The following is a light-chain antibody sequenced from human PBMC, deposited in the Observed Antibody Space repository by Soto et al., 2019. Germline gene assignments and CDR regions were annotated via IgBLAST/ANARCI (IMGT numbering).Light chain of an antibody. CDR2: AAS. CDR3: QKYSSAPWT. Sequence: DIQMTQSPSSLSASVGDRGTITCRASQGISHYLAWYQQKPGKVPKLLIYAASTLQSGVPSRFSGSGSGTDVTLTISGLHPEDVATYYCQKYSSAPWTFGQGGKVEIK. J-gene: IGKJ1*01. CDR1: QGISHY. V-gene: IGKV1-27*01.